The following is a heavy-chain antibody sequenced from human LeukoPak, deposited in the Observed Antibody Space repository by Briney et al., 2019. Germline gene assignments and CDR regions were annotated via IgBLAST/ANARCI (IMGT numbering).Heavy chain of an antibody. V-gene: IGHV1-18*01. D-gene: IGHD2-15*01. CDR2: ISAYNGNT. Sequence: GASVKVSCKASGYTFTSYGISWVRQAPGQGLAWMGWISAYNGNTNYAQKLQGRVTMTTDTSTSTAYMELRSLRSDDTAVYYCARVGARYCSGGSCYLYYFDYWGQGTLVTVSS. J-gene: IGHJ4*02. CDR1: GYTFTSYG. CDR3: ARVGARYCSGGSCYLYYFDY.